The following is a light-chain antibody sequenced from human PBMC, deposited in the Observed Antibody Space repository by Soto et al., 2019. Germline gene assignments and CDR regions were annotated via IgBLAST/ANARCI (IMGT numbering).Light chain of an antibody. Sequence: EIVMTQSPATLSVSPGERATLSCRASQSVSTKLAWYKQKTGQAPRILIYGESTRATGIPDRFSGSGSGTELNLTISRLQSEDFAVYYCQHYNNWPLTFGGGAKVDIK. V-gene: IGKV3-15*01. CDR2: GES. J-gene: IGKJ4*01. CDR1: QSVSTK. CDR3: QHYNNWPLT.